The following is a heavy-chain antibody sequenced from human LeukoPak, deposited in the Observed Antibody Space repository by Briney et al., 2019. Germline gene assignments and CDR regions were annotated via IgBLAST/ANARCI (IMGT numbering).Heavy chain of an antibody. V-gene: IGHV1-46*01. CDR1: GYTFTSYY. D-gene: IGHD6-19*01. J-gene: IGHJ4*02. CDR2: INPSGGST. Sequence: ASVKVSCKASGYTFTSYYMHWVRQAPGQGLEWMGIINPSGGSTSYAQKFQGRVTMTRDTSTSTVYMELSSLRSEDTAVYYCASSGTGGIAVAQPFDYWGQGTLVTVSS. CDR3: ASSGTGGIAVAQPFDY.